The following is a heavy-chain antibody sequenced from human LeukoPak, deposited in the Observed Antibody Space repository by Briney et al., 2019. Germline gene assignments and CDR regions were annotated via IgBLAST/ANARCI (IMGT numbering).Heavy chain of an antibody. V-gene: IGHV3-23*01. CDR1: GLTLSSYA. J-gene: IGHJ6*03. CDR3: ATTLPRASTYMDV. CDR2: ISGSGGST. Sequence: GGSLRLSCAASGLTLSSYAMSWVRQAPGKGLEWVSGISGSGGSTYYADSVKGRFTISRDNSKNTLYLQMNGLRAEDTAIYYCATTLPRASTYMDVWGKGTTVTVSS. D-gene: IGHD1-1*01.